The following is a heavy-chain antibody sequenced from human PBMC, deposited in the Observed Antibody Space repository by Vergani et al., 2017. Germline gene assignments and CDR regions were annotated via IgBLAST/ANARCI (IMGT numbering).Heavy chain of an antibody. CDR1: GKSIRRGSHY. CDR2: IHTGWNT. V-gene: IGHV4-61*02. J-gene: IGHJ4*02. CDR3: AKSRPYDTSGSCPAI. Sequence: QVKLQESCPGLLKASQTLYLTCTVSGKSIRRGSHYLSWIRQPAGKGPEWIGHIHTGWNTDLNPSCKSRVSISVDISKGNFYPKLNSVTVADTAVYSCAKSRPYDTSGSCPAIWGQGNLVNVFS. D-gene: IGHD3-22*01.